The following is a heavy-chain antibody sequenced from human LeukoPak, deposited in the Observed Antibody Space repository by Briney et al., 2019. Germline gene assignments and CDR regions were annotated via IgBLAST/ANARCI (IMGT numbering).Heavy chain of an antibody. D-gene: IGHD6-13*01. Sequence: GGSLRLSCAASGFTFSSYAMSWVRQAPGKGLEWVSAIGGSGGSTYYADSVKGRFTISRDNSKNTLYLQMNSLRAEDTAVYYCAKSPVKGQLVGPFGYWGQGTLVTVSS. J-gene: IGHJ4*02. CDR2: IGGSGGST. CDR3: AKSPVKGQLVGPFGY. V-gene: IGHV3-23*01. CDR1: GFTFSSYA.